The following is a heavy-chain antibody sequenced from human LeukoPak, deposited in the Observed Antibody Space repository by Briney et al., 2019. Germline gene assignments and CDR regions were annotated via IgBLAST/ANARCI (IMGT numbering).Heavy chain of an antibody. CDR1: GYSISGGYY. V-gene: IGHV4-38-2*01. J-gene: IGHJ4*02. CDR3: ARLYSSSWFDY. D-gene: IGHD6-13*01. Sequence: SETLSLTCAVSGYSISGGYYWGWIRQPPGKGLEWIGSIYHSGSTYYNPSLKSRVTISVDTSKNQFSLKVSSVTAADTAVYYCARLYSSSWFDYWGQGTLVTVSS. CDR2: IYHSGST.